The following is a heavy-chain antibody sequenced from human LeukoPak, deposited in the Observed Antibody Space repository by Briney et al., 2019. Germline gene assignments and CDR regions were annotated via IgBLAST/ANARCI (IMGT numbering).Heavy chain of an antibody. J-gene: IGHJ4*02. CDR3: ARDLVYYDSSGYRLGFDY. D-gene: IGHD3-22*01. CDR1: GYTFTRYG. Sequence: ASVTVSFKASGYTFTRYGISWVRQAPGQGLEWMGWISAYNGNTNYAQKLQGRVTMTTDTSTSTAYMELRSLRSDDTAVYYCARDLVYYDSSGYRLGFDYWGQGTLVTVSS. V-gene: IGHV1-18*01. CDR2: ISAYNGNT.